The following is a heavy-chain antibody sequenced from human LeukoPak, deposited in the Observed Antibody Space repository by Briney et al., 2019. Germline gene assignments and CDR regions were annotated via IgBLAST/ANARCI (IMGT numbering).Heavy chain of an antibody. CDR1: GFTFSTYS. D-gene: IGHD2-2*02. V-gene: IGHV3-21*01. CDR2: ISDGSTYI. CDR3: TRGLVVVPAAIRTYYYYYMDV. Sequence: GGSLRLSCAASGFTFSTYSMNWVRQAPGKGLEWDSSISDGSTYIYYADSVKGRFTISRDNAKNSLYLQMNSLRADDTAVYYCTRGLVVVPAAIRTYYYYYMDVWGKGITVTVSS. J-gene: IGHJ6*03.